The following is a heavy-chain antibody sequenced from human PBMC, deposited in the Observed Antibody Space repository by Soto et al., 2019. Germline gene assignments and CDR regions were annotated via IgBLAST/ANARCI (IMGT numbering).Heavy chain of an antibody. CDR1: GFTVSSNY. J-gene: IGHJ4*02. CDR3: ARDSTEYIWGSYRYTGRLDY. CDR2: IYSGGST. V-gene: IGHV3-66*01. D-gene: IGHD3-16*02. Sequence: GGSLRLSCAASGFTVSSNYMSWVRQAPGKGLEWVSVIYSGGSTYYADSVKGRFTISRDNSKNTLYLQMNSLRAEDMAVYYCARDSTEYIWGSYRYTGRLDYWGQGTLVTVSS.